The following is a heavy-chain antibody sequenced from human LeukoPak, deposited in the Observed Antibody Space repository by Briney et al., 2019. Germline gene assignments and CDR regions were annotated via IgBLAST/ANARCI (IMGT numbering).Heavy chain of an antibody. CDR2: IGGGGDNT. CDR1: GFTFSSFA. CDR3: PKNRGSSRYSALDC. D-gene: IGHD2-15*01. Sequence: GGSLRLSCAASGFTFSSFAMSWVRQAPGKGLEWVSVIGGGGDNTYYAGSVKGRFTISRDNSKNTLYLQMNSLRAEDTAIYYCPKNRGSSRYSALDCWGQGTLVTVSS. J-gene: IGHJ4*02. V-gene: IGHV3-23*01.